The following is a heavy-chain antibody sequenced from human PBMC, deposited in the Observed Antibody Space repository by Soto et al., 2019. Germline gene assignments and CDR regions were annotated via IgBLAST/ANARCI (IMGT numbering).Heavy chain of an antibody. J-gene: IGHJ4*02. CDR2: INPTSGGT. V-gene: IGHV1-2*04. D-gene: IGHD3-10*01. CDR3: ARGRGVRGVIYFDY. Sequence: ASVKVSCKASGYTFTGYYMHWVRQAPGQRLEWIRRINPTSGGTNYAQKLQGWVTMTRDTSISTAYMDLSRLRSVVKAVYYCARGRGVRGVIYFDYWGQGTLVTVSS. CDR1: GYTFTGYY.